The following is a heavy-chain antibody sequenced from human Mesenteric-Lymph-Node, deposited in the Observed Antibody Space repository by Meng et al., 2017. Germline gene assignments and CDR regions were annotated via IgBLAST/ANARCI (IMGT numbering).Heavy chain of an antibody. CDR1: GYTFTSYY. V-gene: IGHV1-46*01. D-gene: IGHD3-22*01. CDR2: INPSGGST. CDR3: ARETAYYDSIGYSSLFDP. J-gene: IGHJ5*02. Sequence: ASVKVSCKASGYTFTSYYMHWVRQAPGQGLEWMGIINPSGGSTSYAQKFQGRVTMTRDTSTSTVYMELSSLRSEHTAVYYCARETAYYDSIGYSSLFDPWGQGTLVTVSS.